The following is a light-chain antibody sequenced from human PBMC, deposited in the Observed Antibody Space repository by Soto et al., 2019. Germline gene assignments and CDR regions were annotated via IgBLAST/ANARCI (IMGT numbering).Light chain of an antibody. CDR1: SSDVGGYNY. V-gene: IGLV2-11*01. J-gene: IGLJ3*02. CDR3: CTYAGSNTWV. Sequence: QLVLTQPRSVSGSPGQSVTISCTGTSSDVGGYNYVSWYQQHPGKTPKLMIYDVSNRPSGVPDRLSGSKSGNTASLTTSGIQAEDEADYYCCTYAGSNTWVFGGGTKVTVL. CDR2: DVS.